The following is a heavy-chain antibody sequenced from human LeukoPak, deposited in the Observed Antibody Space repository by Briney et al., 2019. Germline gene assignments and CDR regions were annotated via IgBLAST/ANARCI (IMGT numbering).Heavy chain of an antibody. CDR2: ISGSGGST. D-gene: IGHD1-26*01. CDR3: AKDSSSGTYFDY. V-gene: IGHV3-23*01. CDR1: GFTFSTYD. Sequence: GGSLRLSCTVSGFTFSTYDMSWVRQAPGKGLEWVSAISGSGGSTYYADSVKGRFTISRDNSKNTLYLQLKSLRAEDTAVYYCAKDSSSGTYFDYWGQGTLVTVSS. J-gene: IGHJ4*02.